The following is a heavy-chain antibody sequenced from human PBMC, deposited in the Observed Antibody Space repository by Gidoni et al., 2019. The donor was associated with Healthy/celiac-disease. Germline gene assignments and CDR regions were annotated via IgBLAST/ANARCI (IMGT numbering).Heavy chain of an antibody. CDR1: GFTFSSYA. Sequence: EVQLLESGGGLVQPGGSLRLSCAASGFTFSSYAMCWVRQAPGKGLEWVSAIVGSGGSTYYADSVKGRLTISRDNSKNTLYLQMNSLRAEDTAVYYCAKDYYDSSGYYWDAFDIWGQGTMVTVSS. V-gene: IGHV3-23*01. CDR3: AKDYYDSSGYYWDAFDI. CDR2: IVGSGGST. D-gene: IGHD3-22*01. J-gene: IGHJ3*02.